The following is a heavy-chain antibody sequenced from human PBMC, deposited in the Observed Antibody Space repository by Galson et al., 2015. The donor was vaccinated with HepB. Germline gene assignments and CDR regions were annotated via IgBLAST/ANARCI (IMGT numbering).Heavy chain of an antibody. CDR2: IYTSGST. CDR3: ARDSSYGDYVWFDP. D-gene: IGHD4-17*01. V-gene: IGHV4-61*02. J-gene: IGHJ5*02. CDR1: GGSISSGSYY. Sequence: TLSLTCTVSGGSISSGSYYWSWIRQPAGKGLEWIGRIYTSGSTNYNPSLKSRVTMSVDTSKNQFSLKLSSVTAADTAVYYCARDSSYGDYVWFDPWGQGTLVTVSS.